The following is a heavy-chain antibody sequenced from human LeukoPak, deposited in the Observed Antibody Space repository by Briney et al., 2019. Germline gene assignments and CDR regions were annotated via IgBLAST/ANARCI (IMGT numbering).Heavy chain of an antibody. V-gene: IGHV4-34*01. D-gene: IGHD3-16*01. CDR3: ARGPGGSTRVFDY. CDR1: GESFSSYF. CDR2: INHSGST. Sequence: SETLSLTCAGYGESFSSYFWSWIRQPPGKGLEWIGEINHSGSTNYNPSLKSRVTISVDTSKNQFSLKLSSVTAADTAVYYCARGPGGSTRVFDYWGQGTLVTVSS. J-gene: IGHJ4*02.